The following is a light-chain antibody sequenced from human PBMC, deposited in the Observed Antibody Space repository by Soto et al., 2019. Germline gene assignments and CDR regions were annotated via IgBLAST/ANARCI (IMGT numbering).Light chain of an antibody. J-gene: IGKJ3*01. CDR3: LQDYNYPRT. CDR2: GAS. V-gene: IGKV1-6*01. Sequence: AIQMTQSPSSLSASVGDRVTITCRASQGLRNDLNWYQQKLGKAPQLLIYGASTLQSGVPSRFSGSGSGIVFTLTIRSLQPEDFATYYCLQDYNYPRTFGPGTKVDIK. CDR1: QGLRND.